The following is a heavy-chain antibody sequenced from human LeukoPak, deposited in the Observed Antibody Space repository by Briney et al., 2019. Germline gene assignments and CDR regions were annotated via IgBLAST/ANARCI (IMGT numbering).Heavy chain of an antibody. CDR1: GYTFTGYY. J-gene: IGHJ4*02. V-gene: IGHV1-2*02. CDR2: INPNSGDT. CDR3: ARDQGWCSGGSCYGVY. D-gene: IGHD2-15*01. Sequence: ASVKVSCKASGYTFTGYYMHWVRQAPGQGLEWMAWINPNSGDTKYAQDFQGRVTMTTDTSTSTAYMELRSLTSDDTAVYYCARDQGWCSGGSCYGVYWGQGTLVTVSS.